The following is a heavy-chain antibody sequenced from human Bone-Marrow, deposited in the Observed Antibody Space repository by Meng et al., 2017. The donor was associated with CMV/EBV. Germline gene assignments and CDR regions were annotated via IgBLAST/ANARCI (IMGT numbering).Heavy chain of an antibody. D-gene: IGHD3-10*01. Sequence: GESLKISCAASGFTFSSYGMHWVRQAPGKGLEWVAFVRYDGSDKYYADSVKGRFTISRDNSKNNLYLQMNSLRAEDTAVYYCAKVMGHTNAGDLDYWGQGALVTVSS. CDR2: VRYDGSDK. CDR3: AKVMGHTNAGDLDY. V-gene: IGHV3-30*02. J-gene: IGHJ4*02. CDR1: GFTFSSYG.